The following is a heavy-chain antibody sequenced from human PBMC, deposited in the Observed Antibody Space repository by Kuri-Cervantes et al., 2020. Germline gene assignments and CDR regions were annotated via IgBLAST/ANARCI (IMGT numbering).Heavy chain of an antibody. CDR2: IGTAGDT. CDR1: GFTFSSYD. D-gene: IGHD1-1*01. V-gene: IGHV3-13*01. Sequence: GESLKISCAASGFTFSSYDMHWVRQATGKGLEWVSAIGTAGDTYYPGSVKGRFTISRENAKNSLYLQMNSPRVEDTAVYYCTRDRGIRDNWYFVFDYWGQGSLVTVSS. J-gene: IGHJ4*02. CDR3: TRDRGIRDNWYFVFDY.